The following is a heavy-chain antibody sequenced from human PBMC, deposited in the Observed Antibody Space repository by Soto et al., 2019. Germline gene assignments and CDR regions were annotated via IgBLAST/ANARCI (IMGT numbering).Heavy chain of an antibody. V-gene: IGHV1-3*01. CDR1: GYTFTSYA. CDR3: ARDAIYSGSYHPGGTDAFDI. Sequence: GASVKGSCKASGYTFTSYAMHWVRQTPGQRLEWMGWINAGNGNTKYSQKFQGRVTITRDASASTAYMELSSLRSEDTAVYYCARDAIYSGSYHPGGTDAFDIWGQGTMVTVSS. CDR2: INAGNGNT. J-gene: IGHJ3*02. D-gene: IGHD1-26*01.